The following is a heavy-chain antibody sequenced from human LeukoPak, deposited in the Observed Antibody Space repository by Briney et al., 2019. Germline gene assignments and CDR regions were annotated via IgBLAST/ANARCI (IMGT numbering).Heavy chain of an antibody. CDR3: AKDTSSSGSYFDY. D-gene: IGHD3-10*01. J-gene: IGHJ4*02. CDR1: GFTFRNYA. Sequence: QPGGSLRLSCTALGFTFRNYAISWVPQAPGKGLEWVSGISGSGGSTYYIDSVKGRFTISRDNSKNTLFLQMNNLRAEDTAVYYCAKDTSSSGSYFDYWGQGTLVTVSS. CDR2: ISGSGGST. V-gene: IGHV3-23*01.